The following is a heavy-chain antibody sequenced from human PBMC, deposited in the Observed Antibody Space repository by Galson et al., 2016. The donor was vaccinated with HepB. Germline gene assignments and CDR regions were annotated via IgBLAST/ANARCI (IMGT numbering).Heavy chain of an antibody. Sequence: SLRLSCAASGFTFSDYSMNWVRQAPGEGLEWISFISSSSFSSSGSTIYYADSVKGRFTISRDNAKNTLYLQMNSLRAEDTALYYCAALPMVWGQGSLVTVSS. CDR1: GFTFSDYS. CDR2: ISSSSFSSSGSTI. CDR3: AALPMV. D-gene: IGHD2-8*01. J-gene: IGHJ4*02. V-gene: IGHV3-48*04.